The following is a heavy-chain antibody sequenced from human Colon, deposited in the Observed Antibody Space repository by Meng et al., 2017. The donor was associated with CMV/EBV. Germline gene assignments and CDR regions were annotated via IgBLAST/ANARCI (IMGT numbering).Heavy chain of an antibody. CDR1: GYPFTGYF. Sequence: GQLGRSGAEVKKPGASVKVSCKTSGYPFTGYFMFWVRQAPGQGLEWMGSLNPNSGDTNSAQKFHGRLTMTRDTSIHTAYMELGSLRSDDTAVYYCATISGGDFDFWGQGTLVTVSS. D-gene: IGHD3-10*01. J-gene: IGHJ4*02. V-gene: IGHV1-2*02. CDR3: ATISGGDFDF. CDR2: LNPNSGDT.